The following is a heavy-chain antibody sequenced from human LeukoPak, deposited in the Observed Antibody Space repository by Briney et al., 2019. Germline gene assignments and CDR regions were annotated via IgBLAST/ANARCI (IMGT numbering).Heavy chain of an antibody. D-gene: IGHD6-6*01. CDR1: GFTFRSYA. CDR3: ARDGTAARGNFDY. V-gene: IGHV3-23*01. J-gene: IGHJ4*02. CDR2: ISGSGDTS. Sequence: PGGSLRLSCAGSGFTFRSYAMNWVRQAPGKGLQWVSGISGSGDTSSYVDSVKGRFTISRDNSKNTLYLQMNSLRAEDTAVYYCARDGTAARGNFDYWGQGTLVTVSS.